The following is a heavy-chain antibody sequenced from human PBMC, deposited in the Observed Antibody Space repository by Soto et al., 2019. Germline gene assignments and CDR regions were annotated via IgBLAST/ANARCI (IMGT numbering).Heavy chain of an antibody. CDR2: INSDGSST. V-gene: IGHV3-74*01. CDR3: ARGRYDFWSGYSRKTNWFDP. Sequence: GGSLRLSCAASGFTFSSYWMHWVRQAPGKGLVWVSRINSDGSSTSYADSVKGRFTISRDNAKNTLYLQMNSLRAEDTAVYYCARGRYDFWSGYSRKTNWFDPWGQGTLVTVSS. D-gene: IGHD3-3*01. CDR1: GFTFSSYW. J-gene: IGHJ5*02.